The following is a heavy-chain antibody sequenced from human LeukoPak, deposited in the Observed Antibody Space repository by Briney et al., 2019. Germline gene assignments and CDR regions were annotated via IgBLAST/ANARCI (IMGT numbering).Heavy chain of an antibody. CDR2: IETSGST. V-gene: IGHV4-61*02. D-gene: IGHD2-8*01. CDR1: GASISSGGYF. J-gene: IGHJ5*02. CDR3: ARALCINGICEWFDP. Sequence: SETLSLTCTVSGASISSGGYFWSWIRQPAGKGVEWIGRIETSGSTNYTPSLKSRVTISVDTSKNPFSLKLRSVTAADTAVYYCARALCINGICEWFDPWGQGTLVTVSS.